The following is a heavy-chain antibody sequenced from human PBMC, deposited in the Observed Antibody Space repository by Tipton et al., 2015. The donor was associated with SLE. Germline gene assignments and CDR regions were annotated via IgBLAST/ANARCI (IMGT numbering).Heavy chain of an antibody. CDR2: IYYSGST. Sequence: LRLSCTVSGGSISSYYWSWIRQPPGKGLEWIGYIYYSGSTNYNPSLKSRVTISVDTSKNQFSLKLSSVTAADTAVYYCARTVRREMATGPAFDIWGQGTMATVSS. V-gene: IGHV4-59*08. J-gene: IGHJ3*02. CDR1: GGSISSYY. D-gene: IGHD5-24*01. CDR3: ARTVRREMATGPAFDI.